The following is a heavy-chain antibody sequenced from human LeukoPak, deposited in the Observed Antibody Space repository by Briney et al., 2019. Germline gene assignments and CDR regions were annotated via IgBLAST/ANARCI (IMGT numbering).Heavy chain of an antibody. D-gene: IGHD3-10*01. CDR3: AREGLHYGYYYYYGMDV. J-gene: IGHJ6*02. CDR2: IYYSGST. Sequence: SETLSLTCTASGGSISSYYWSWIRQPPGKGLEWIGYIYYSGSTNYNPSLKSRVTISVDTSKNQFSLKLSSVTAADTAVYYCAREGLHYGYYYYYGMDVWGQGTTVTVSS. CDR1: GGSISSYY. V-gene: IGHV4-59*01.